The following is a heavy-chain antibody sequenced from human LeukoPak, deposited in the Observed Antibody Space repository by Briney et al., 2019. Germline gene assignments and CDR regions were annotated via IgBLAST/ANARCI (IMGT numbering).Heavy chain of an antibody. CDR3: AREWSRFTPPDY. J-gene: IGHJ4*02. Sequence: PGGPLRLSCAGSDFSFITYAMSWVRQAPGKGLEWVSSITGRGDATYYADSVKGRFTISRDNAKNSLYLQMNSLRAEDTAVYYCAREWSRFTPPDYWGQGTLVTVSS. V-gene: IGHV3-23*01. CDR2: ITGRGDAT. D-gene: IGHD2-8*01. CDR1: DFSFITYA.